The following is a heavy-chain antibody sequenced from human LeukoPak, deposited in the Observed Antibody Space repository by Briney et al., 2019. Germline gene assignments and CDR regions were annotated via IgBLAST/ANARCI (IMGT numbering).Heavy chain of an antibody. CDR1: GFTFSGYA. CDR3: AKDVSVIAVDYEHYNWFDP. Sequence: GGSLRLSCAGSGFTFSGYAMNWVRQAPGKGLEWVSAISGSGGSTYYADSVKGRFTISRDNSKNTLYLQMNSLRAEDTAVYYCAKDVSVIAVDYEHYNWFDPWGQGTLVTVSS. D-gene: IGHD6-19*01. J-gene: IGHJ5*02. V-gene: IGHV3-23*01. CDR2: ISGSGGST.